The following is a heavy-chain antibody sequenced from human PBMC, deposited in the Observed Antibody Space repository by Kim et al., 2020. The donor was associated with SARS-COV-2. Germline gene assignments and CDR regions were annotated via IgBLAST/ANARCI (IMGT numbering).Heavy chain of an antibody. J-gene: IGHJ4*02. CDR3: AKEGGLWFRVIAPFDY. Sequence: DSVKGRLHISRNNSRNTLYLQMNSLRAEDTAVYYCAKEGGLWFRVIAPFDYWGQGTLVTVSS. V-gene: IGHV3-23*01. D-gene: IGHD3-10*01.